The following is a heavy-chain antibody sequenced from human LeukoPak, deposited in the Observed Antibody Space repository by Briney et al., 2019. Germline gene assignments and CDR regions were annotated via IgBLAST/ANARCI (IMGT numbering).Heavy chain of an antibody. CDR3: ARDRTMRCSSTSCYIGWFDP. J-gene: IGHJ5*02. V-gene: IGHV4-34*01. D-gene: IGHD2-2*02. CDR1: GGSFSGYY. Sequence: PSETLSLTCAVYGGSFSGYYWSWIRQPPGKGLEWIGEINHSVSTNYNPSLKSGVTISVDTSKNQFSLKLSSVTAADTAVYYCARDRTMRCSSTSCYIGWFDPWGQGTLVTVSS. CDR2: INHSVST.